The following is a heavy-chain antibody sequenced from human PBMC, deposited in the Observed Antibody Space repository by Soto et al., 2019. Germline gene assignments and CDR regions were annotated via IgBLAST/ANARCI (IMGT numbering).Heavy chain of an antibody. Sequence: EVQLLESGGGLVQPGGSLRLSCAASGFTFSSYAMMWVRQAPGKGLEWVSAISGSGRSTYYADSVKGRFTISRDNAENTLYLQMNRLRAEDTAVYYCARRGSGSYYDYWGQGTLVTVSS. V-gene: IGHV3-23*01. CDR3: ARRGSGSYYDY. CDR2: ISGSGRST. D-gene: IGHD1-26*01. J-gene: IGHJ4*02. CDR1: GFTFSSYA.